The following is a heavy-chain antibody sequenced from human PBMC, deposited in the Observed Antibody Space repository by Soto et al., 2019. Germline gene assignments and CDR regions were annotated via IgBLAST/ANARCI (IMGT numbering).Heavy chain of an antibody. CDR1: GYTFTSYG. Sequence: QVQLVQSGAEVKKPGASVKVSCKASGYTFTSYGITWVRQAPGQXLEWMGWISAYNGNTNYAQKLQGRVTMTTYTXXXXXXXXXXXXXXXXXXXXYXAXXXSXXQDFDYWGQGTLVTVSS. CDR3: AXXXSXXQDFDY. CDR2: ISAYNGNT. J-gene: IGHJ4*02. V-gene: IGHV1-18*01.